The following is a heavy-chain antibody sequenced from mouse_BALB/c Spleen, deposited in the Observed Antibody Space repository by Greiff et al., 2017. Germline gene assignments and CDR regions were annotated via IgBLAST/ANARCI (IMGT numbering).Heavy chain of an antibody. Sequence: QVQLQQSGAELARPGASVKLSCKASGYTFTSYWTQWVKQRPGQGLEWIGAIYPGDGDTRYTQKFKGKATLTADKSSSTAYMQLSSLASEDSAVYYCARDRYDYDGFAYWGQGTLVTVSA. J-gene: IGHJ3*01. CDR1: GYTFTSYW. CDR2: IYPGDGDT. CDR3: ARDRYDYDGFAY. V-gene: IGHV1-87*01. D-gene: IGHD2-4*01.